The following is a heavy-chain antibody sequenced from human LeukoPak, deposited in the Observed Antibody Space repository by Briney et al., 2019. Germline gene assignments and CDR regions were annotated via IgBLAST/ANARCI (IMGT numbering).Heavy chain of an antibody. V-gene: IGHV3-30*02. J-gene: IGHJ4*02. CDR1: GFTFSSYG. CDR2: IHYDGTNE. Sequence: PGGSLRLSCAASGFTFSSYGMHWVRQAPGKGLEWLAFIHYDGTNEYYADSVKGRFTISRDNSKNTLYLQMNSLRAEDTAVYYCANFPVGATPFDYWGQGTLVTVSS. CDR3: ANFPVGATPFDY. D-gene: IGHD1-26*01.